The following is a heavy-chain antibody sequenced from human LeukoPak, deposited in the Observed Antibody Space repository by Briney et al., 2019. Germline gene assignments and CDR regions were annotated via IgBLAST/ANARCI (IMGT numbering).Heavy chain of an antibody. CDR1: GYTLTVLS. CDR3: VLQGLLDAFDI. J-gene: IGHJ3*02. V-gene: IGHV1-24*01. CDR2: FDPEDGET. Sequence: GASVKVSCKVSGYTLTVLSMHWVRQAPGKGLEWMGGFDPEDGETIYAQKFQGRVTITEDTSTDTAYMALSSLRSEHTAVYYCVLQGLLDAFDIWGQGTMVTVSS. D-gene: IGHD2-15*01.